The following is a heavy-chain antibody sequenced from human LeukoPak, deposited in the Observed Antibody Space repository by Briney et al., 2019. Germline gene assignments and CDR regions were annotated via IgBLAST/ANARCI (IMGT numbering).Heavy chain of an antibody. CDR2: IWSDGSNN. CDR3: PRDFSARYFDL. V-gene: IGHV3-33*01. CDR1: RLPFSSYG. Sequence: GESLKISCVASRLPFSSYGMHWVPQAPGKGLEWVAVIWSDGSNNYYADSVKGRFTISRDNSKNTLYLQMNSLRAEDTAVYYCPRDFSARYFDLWGRGTLVTVSS. J-gene: IGHJ2*01.